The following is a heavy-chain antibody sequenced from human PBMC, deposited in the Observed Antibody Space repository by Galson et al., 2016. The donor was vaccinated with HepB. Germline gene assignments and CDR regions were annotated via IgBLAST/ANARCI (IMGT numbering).Heavy chain of an antibody. Sequence: SLRLSCAASGFTFSNYVMNWVRQAPGKGLEWVSAISGSGTNTYYEDSVKGRFTISRDNSKNTLFLQMNSLRAEDTAVYYCAKSLLGVTLVSYYYGMDVWGQVTTVTVSS. CDR1: GFTFSNYV. CDR3: AKSLLGVTLVSYYYGMDV. CDR2: ISGSGTNT. J-gene: IGHJ6*02. V-gene: IGHV3-23*01. D-gene: IGHD2-21*02.